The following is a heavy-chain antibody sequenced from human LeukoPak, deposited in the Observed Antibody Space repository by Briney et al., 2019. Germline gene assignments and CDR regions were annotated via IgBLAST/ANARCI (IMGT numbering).Heavy chain of an antibody. CDR3: ARRQGDGVALDY. CDR2: TFPGDSDS. J-gene: IGHJ4*02. Sequence: GESLKISCKGSGYSFTNYWIGWVRQMPGKGLEWMGITFPGDSDSRYSPSFQGQVTFSADKSISTAYLQWNTLKPSDTAIYYCARRQGDGVALDYWGQGTLVTVSS. CDR1: GYSFTNYW. V-gene: IGHV5-51*01. D-gene: IGHD2-15*01.